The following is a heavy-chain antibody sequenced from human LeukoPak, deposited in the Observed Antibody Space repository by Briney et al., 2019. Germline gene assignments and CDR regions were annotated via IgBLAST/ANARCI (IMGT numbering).Heavy chain of an antibody. CDR2: ISYDGSNK. CDR3: AKGRLLWFGELPSFDY. D-gene: IGHD3-10*01. J-gene: IGHJ4*02. Sequence: PGRSLRLSCAASGFTFSSYGMHWVRQAPGKGLEWGAVISYDGSNKYYADSVKGRFTISRHNYKNTLYLQMNSLRAEDTAVYYCAKGRLLWFGELPSFDYWGQGTLVTVSS. CDR1: GFTFSSYG. V-gene: IGHV3-30*18.